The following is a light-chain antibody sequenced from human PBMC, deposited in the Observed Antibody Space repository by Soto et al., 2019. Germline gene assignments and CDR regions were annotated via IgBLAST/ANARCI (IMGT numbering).Light chain of an antibody. V-gene: IGKV3-20*01. CDR2: DAS. Sequence: EIVLTQSPGTLSLSPGERATLSCRASQSLSKNYLAWYQHKPAQAPRLLIHDASNRATGIPDRFSGSGSGTDFTLTISSLEPEDSAVYYCQQCVTAPLTFGPGTKVEI. CDR1: QSLSKNY. CDR3: QQCVTAPLT. J-gene: IGKJ1*01.